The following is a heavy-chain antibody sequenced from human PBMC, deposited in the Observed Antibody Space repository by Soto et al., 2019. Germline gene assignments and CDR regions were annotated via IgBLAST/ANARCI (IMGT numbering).Heavy chain of an antibody. CDR3: ARGVGYDILTGYPYPVDY. J-gene: IGHJ4*02. V-gene: IGHV4-34*01. Sequence: SETLSLTCAVYGGSFSGYYWSWIRQPPGKGLEWIGEINHSGSTNYNPSLKSRVTISVDTSKNQFSLKLSSVTAADTAVYYCARGVGYDILTGYPYPVDYWGQGTLVTVSS. CDR1: GGSFSGYY. CDR2: INHSGST. D-gene: IGHD3-9*01.